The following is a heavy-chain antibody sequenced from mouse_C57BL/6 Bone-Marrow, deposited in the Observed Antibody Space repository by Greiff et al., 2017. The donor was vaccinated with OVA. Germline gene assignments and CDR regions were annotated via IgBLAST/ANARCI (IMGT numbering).Heavy chain of an antibody. D-gene: IGHD2-5*01. Sequence: ESGPGLVKPSQSLSLTCSVTGYSITSGYFWNWLRQFPGNKLEWMGYISYDGSNNYNPSLKNRISITRDTSNNQFFLKLNSVTTEDTATSYCARNAYYSNYDYYAMDYWGQGTSVTVSS. V-gene: IGHV3-6*01. CDR2: ISYDGSN. CDR1: GYSITSGYF. CDR3: ARNAYYSNYDYYAMDY. J-gene: IGHJ4*01.